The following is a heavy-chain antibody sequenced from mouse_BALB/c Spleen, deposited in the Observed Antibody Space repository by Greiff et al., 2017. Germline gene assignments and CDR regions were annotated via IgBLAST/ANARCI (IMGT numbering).Heavy chain of an antibody. CDR2: ISDGGSYT. Sequence: EVKLVESGGGLVKPGGSLKLSCAASGFTFSDYYMYWVRQTPEKRLEWVATISDGGSYTYYPDSVKGRFTISRDNAKNNLYLQMSSLKSEDTAMYYCARGEETDGYDVGAMDYWGQGTSVTVSS. CDR1: GFTFSDYY. J-gene: IGHJ4*01. V-gene: IGHV5-4*02. CDR3: ARGEETDGYDVGAMDY. D-gene: IGHD2-2*01.